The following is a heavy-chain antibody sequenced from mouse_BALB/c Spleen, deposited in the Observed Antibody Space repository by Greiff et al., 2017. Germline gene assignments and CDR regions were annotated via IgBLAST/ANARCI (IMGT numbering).Heavy chain of an antibody. D-gene: IGHD1-2*01. V-gene: IGHV5-17*02. Sequence: EVKLVESGGGLVQPGGSRKLSCAASGFTFSSFGMHWVRQAPEKGLEWVAYISSGSSTIYYADTVKGRFTISRDNPKNTLFLQMTSLRSEDTAMYYCARSDYYGVFAYWGQGTLVTVSA. CDR3: ARSDYYGVFAY. CDR2: ISSGSSTI. CDR1: GFTFSSFG. J-gene: IGHJ3*01.